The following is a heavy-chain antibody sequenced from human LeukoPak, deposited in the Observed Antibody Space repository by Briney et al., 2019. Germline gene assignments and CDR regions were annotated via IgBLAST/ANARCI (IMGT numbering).Heavy chain of an antibody. CDR3: ARVSLGLWPYYYYMDV. D-gene: IGHD3-16*01. J-gene: IGHJ6*03. CDR1: GFTFSIYW. CDR2: IKQDGSEK. V-gene: IGHV3-7*01. Sequence: TGGSLRLSCAASGFTFSIYWMSCVRQAPGKGLECVANIKQDGSEKYYVHSVKCRFTISRDNAKNSLYLQMNSLRAEDTAVYYCARVSLGLWPYYYYMDVWGKGTTVTVSS.